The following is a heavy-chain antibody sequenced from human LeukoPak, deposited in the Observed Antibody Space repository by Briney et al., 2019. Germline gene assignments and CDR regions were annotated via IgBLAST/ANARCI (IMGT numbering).Heavy chain of an antibody. V-gene: IGHV1-2*02. J-gene: IGHJ6*03. D-gene: IGHD2-2*01. CDR1: GYTFTGYY. CDR2: INPNSGGT. Sequence: ASVKVSCRASGYTFTGYYMHWVRQAPGQGLEWMGWINPNSGGTNYAQKFQGRVTMTRDTSISTAYMELSRLRSDDTAVYYCARVVSVVVPAAIGSWDYYYYMDVWGKGTTVTVSS. CDR3: ARVVSVVVPAAIGSWDYYYYMDV.